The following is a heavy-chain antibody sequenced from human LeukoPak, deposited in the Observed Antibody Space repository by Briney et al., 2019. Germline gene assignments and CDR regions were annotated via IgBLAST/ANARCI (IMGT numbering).Heavy chain of an antibody. CDR1: GFTFSSYG. V-gene: IGHV3-30*02. CDR3: ATLAPITIFGVVKNYYYMDV. D-gene: IGHD3-3*01. Sequence: PGRSLRLSCAASGFTFSSYGMHWVRQAPGKGLEWVAFIRYDGSNKYYADSVKGRFTISRDNSKNTLYLQMNSLRAEDTAVYYCATLAPITIFGVVKNYYYMDVWGKGTTVTVSS. J-gene: IGHJ6*03. CDR2: IRYDGSNK.